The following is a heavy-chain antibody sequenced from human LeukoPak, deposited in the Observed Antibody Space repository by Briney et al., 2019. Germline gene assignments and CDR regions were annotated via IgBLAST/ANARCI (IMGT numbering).Heavy chain of an antibody. CDR2: ISSTSAGI. CDR1: GFSFSSYS. J-gene: IGHJ3*02. CDR3: ARSGTTYYYDSSTRI. Sequence: GGSLRLSCAASGFSFSSYSMNWVRQAPGKGLEWVSYISSTSAGIYYADSVEGRFTVSRDNAKNSLYLQMSSLRAEGTAMYYCARSGTTYYYDSSTRIWGQGTMVTVSS. D-gene: IGHD3-22*01. V-gene: IGHV3-48*04.